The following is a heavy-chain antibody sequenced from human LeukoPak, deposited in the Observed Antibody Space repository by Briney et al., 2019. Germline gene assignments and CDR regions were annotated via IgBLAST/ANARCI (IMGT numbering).Heavy chain of an antibody. CDR1: GFTFSDYY. CDR2: ISGSGSSI. CDR3: ARDDVLSLGISFDL. D-gene: IGHD3-10*02. J-gene: IGHJ2*01. Sequence: GGSLRLSCAASGFTFSDYYMSWIRQAPGKGLEWVSYISGSGSSIYYADSVEGRFTISRDNAKHSLYLQMNSLRAEDTAVYYCARDDVLSLGISFDLWGRGTLVTVSS. V-gene: IGHV3-11*04.